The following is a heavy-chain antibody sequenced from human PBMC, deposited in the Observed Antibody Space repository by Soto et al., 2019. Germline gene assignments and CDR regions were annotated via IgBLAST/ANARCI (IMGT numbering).Heavy chain of an antibody. Sequence: ASVKVSCKASGYTFTSYYMHWVRQAPGQGLEWMGIINPSGGSTSYAQKLQGRVTMTTDTSTSTAYMELRSLRSDDTAVYYCARYVIVVVVAATPKTEYYGMDVWGQGTTVTVS. CDR2: INPSGGST. D-gene: IGHD2-15*01. CDR3: ARYVIVVVVAATPKTEYYGMDV. J-gene: IGHJ6*02. V-gene: IGHV1-46*01. CDR1: GYTFTSYY.